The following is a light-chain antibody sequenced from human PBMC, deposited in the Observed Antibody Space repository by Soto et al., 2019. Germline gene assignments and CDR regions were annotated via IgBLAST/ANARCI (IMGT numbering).Light chain of an antibody. CDR3: ATWDDRLSGWV. V-gene: IGLV1-47*02. CDR2: SHD. Sequence: QSVLTQPPSASATPGQRVTISCSGRSSNIGSNYVYWYQQLPRTAPKLLIYSHDQRPSGVPDRFSGSKSGTSASLAISGLRSEDEADYYCATWDDRLSGWVFGGGTSSPS. CDR1: SSNIGSNY. J-gene: IGLJ3*02.